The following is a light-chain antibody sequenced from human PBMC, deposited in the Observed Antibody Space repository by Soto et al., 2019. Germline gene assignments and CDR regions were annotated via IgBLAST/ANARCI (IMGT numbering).Light chain of an antibody. CDR3: QQYNSYSGT. CDR2: DAS. CDR1: QSISIW. Sequence: IQRTQSPSSLSACVGDRVTITCRASQSISIWFSWYQQKPGKAPKLLIYDASSLESGVPSRFSGSGSGTEFTLTISSLQPDDFATYYCQQYNSYSGTFGPGTKVDIK. V-gene: IGKV1-5*01. J-gene: IGKJ3*01.